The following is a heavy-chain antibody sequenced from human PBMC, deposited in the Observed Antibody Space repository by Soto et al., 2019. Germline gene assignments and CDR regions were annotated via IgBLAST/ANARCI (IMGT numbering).Heavy chain of an antibody. J-gene: IGHJ4*02. V-gene: IGHV3-33*01. Sequence: PGGSLRLSCAASGFSFTNHDMHWVRQAPGKGLEWVAGVWYDGSNKYYADPVQGRFSCFRDNSKDTVYLLMKSLRVDDTGIYYCARAPVEAGGTDYFDFWGQGILVTV. CDR2: VWYDGSNK. CDR3: ARAPVEAGGTDYFDF. CDR1: GFSFTNHD. D-gene: IGHD6-13*01.